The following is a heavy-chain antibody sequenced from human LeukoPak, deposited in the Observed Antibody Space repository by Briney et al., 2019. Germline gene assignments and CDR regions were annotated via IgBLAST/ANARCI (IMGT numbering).Heavy chain of an antibody. CDR2: ISGSGGST. CDR3: ARVFLIVAAGTFDY. CDR1: GFTFSSYS. V-gene: IGHV3-23*01. Sequence: PGGSLRLSCAASGFTFSSYSMNWVRQAPGKGLEWVSAISGSGGSTYYADSVKGRFTISRDNSKNTLYLQMNSLRAEDTAVYYCARVFLIVAAGTFDYWGQGTLVTVSS. J-gene: IGHJ4*02. D-gene: IGHD6-13*01.